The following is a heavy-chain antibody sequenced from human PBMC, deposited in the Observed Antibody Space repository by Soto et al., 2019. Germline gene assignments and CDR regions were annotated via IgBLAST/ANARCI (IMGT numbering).Heavy chain of an antibody. D-gene: IGHD2-15*01. J-gene: IGHJ3*02. CDR3: ARQGRPGYCTGGNCYPTFDI. CDR1: GSSMSSSAYY. V-gene: IGHV4-39*01. Sequence: QMHLQQSGPGLVKPSETLSLTCTVAGSSMSSSAYYWGWIRQPPGKALEWIGSVYYTGITDCKSSLESRVSISADTSKNQFSLRLTSLSAADTAIYFCARQGRPGYCTGGNCYPTFDIWGPGTMVTVSS. CDR2: VYYTGIT.